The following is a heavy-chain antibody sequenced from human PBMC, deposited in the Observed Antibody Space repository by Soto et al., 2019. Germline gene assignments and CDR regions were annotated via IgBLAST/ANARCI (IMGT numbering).Heavy chain of an antibody. CDR3: AADSEFWSGQYNFEY. CDR2: IVVGSGNT. V-gene: IGHV1-58*01. J-gene: IGHJ4*02. CDR1: GFTFTNSA. D-gene: IGHD3-3*01. Sequence: SVKVSCKASGFTFTNSAVQWVRQARGQRLEWIGWIVVGSGNTNYAQKFQERVTITSDMSTRTVDMDLSSLRSEDTAVYYCAADSEFWSGQYNFEYWGQGTLVTVSS.